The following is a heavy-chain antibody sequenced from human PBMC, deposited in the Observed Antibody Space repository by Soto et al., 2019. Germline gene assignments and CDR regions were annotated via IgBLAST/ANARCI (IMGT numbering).Heavy chain of an antibody. J-gene: IGHJ6*02. CDR1: GYSFTSYW. CDR2: IDPSDSYT. D-gene: IGHD3-3*01. Sequence: PGESLKISFKGSGYSFTSYWISWVRQMPVKGLAWTGRIDPSDSYTNYSPSFQGHVTISADKSISTAYLQWSSLKASDTAMYYCSTQYDFWSGFSQPTSYYGMDVCGQVTTVTVYS. CDR3: STQYDFWSGFSQPTSYYGMDV. V-gene: IGHV5-10-1*01.